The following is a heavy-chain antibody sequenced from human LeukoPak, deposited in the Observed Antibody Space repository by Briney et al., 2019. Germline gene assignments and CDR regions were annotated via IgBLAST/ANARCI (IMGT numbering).Heavy chain of an antibody. CDR2: ISGSGGTT. D-gene: IGHD3-16*01. CDR3: AKRGGDY. CDR1: GFTFSTYG. Sequence: GGSLRLSCAASGFTFSTYGMSWVRQAPGKGLEWVSTISGSGGTTDYADSVKGRFTISRDNSKNTLYLQMNSLTAEDTAVYCCAKRGGDYWGQGTLVAVSS. J-gene: IGHJ4*02. V-gene: IGHV3-23*01.